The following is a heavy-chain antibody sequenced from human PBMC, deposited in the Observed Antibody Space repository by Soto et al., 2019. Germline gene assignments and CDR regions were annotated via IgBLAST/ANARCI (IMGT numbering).Heavy chain of an antibody. J-gene: IGHJ6*02. CDR3: AREATVTTDYYYGMDV. CDR2: IYTSGST. CDR1: GGSISSYY. D-gene: IGHD4-17*01. Sequence: QVQLQESGPGLVKPSETLSLTCTVSGGSISSYYWSWIRQPAGKGLEWIGRIYTSGSTNYNPSLKNRVTMSVDTSKNQFSLKLSSVTAADTAVYYCAREATVTTDYYYGMDVWGQGTTVTVSS. V-gene: IGHV4-4*07.